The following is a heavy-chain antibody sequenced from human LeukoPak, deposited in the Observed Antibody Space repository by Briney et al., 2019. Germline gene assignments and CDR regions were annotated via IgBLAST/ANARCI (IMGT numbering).Heavy chain of an antibody. Sequence: GASVKVSCKASGYTFTSYGISWVRQAPGQGLEWMGWISAYNGNTNYAQKLQGRVTMTTDTSTSTAYMELRSLRSDDTAVYYCARVFVYYYDSSGYYGAPQNWFDPWGQGALVTVSS. CDR3: ARVFVYYYDSSGYYGAPQNWFDP. CDR1: GYTFTSYG. J-gene: IGHJ5*02. V-gene: IGHV1-18*01. D-gene: IGHD3-22*01. CDR2: ISAYNGNT.